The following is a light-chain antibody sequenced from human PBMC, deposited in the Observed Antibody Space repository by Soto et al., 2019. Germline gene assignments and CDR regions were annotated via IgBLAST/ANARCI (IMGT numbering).Light chain of an antibody. CDR2: GAS. V-gene: IGKV3D-20*02. CDR1: QSVSSTY. CDR3: QQRSNWPRT. J-gene: IGKJ4*01. Sequence: EIVLTQSPGTLSLSPGERATLSCRASQSVSSTYLAWYQQKPGQAPRLLIYGASSRATGIPDRFSGSGSGTDFTLTISSLEPEDFAVYYCQQRSNWPRTFGGGIKVEIK.